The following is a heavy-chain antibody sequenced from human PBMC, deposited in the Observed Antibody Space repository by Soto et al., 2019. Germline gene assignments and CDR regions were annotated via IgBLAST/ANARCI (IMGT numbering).Heavy chain of an antibody. V-gene: IGHV4-59*01. CDR3: ARRYGGNFDY. CDR2: IYYSGST. Sequence: SETLSLTCSVSGGSISSYYWSWIRQPPGKGLEWIGYIYYSGSTNYNPSLKSRVTISVDTSKNQFSLKLSSVTAADTAVYYRARRYGGNFDYWGQGTLVTVSS. CDR1: GGSISSYY. J-gene: IGHJ4*02. D-gene: IGHD3-16*01.